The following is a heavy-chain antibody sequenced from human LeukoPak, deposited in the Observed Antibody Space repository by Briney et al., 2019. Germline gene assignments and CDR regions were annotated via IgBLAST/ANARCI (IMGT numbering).Heavy chain of an antibody. J-gene: IGHJ6*03. CDR3: ARGRKNILTGYYHYYYMDV. CDR1: GGSINIYY. CDR2: IYTSGST. V-gene: IGHV4-4*07. D-gene: IGHD3-9*01. Sequence: SETLSLTCTVSGGSINIYYWSWIRQPAGKGLEWIGRIYTSGSTNYNPSLKTRVTMSVDTSKNQFSLKLSSVTAADTAVYYCARGRKNILTGYYHYYYMDVWGKGTTVTVSS.